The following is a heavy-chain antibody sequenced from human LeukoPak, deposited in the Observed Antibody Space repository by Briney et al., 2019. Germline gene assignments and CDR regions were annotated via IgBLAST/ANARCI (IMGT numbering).Heavy chain of an antibody. V-gene: IGHV4-4*07. J-gene: IGHJ6*02. D-gene: IGHD3-3*01. CDR1: GGSISSYY. Sequence: SETLSLTCTVSGGSISSYYWSWIRQPAGKGLEWIGRIYTSGSTNYNPSLKSRVTMSVDTSKNQFSLKLSSVTAADTAVYYCASDYYDFWSGYYGYGMDVWGQGTTVTVSS. CDR3: ASDYYDFWSGYYGYGMDV. CDR2: IYTSGST.